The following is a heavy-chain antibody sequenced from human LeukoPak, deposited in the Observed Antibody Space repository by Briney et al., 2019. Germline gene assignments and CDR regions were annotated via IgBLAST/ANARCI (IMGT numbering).Heavy chain of an antibody. CDR2: IYSDGDV. CDR1: GGSISSYY. Sequence: SETLSPTCSVSGGSISSYYWSWIRQPAGKGLQWIGRIYSDGDVKYNPSLKSRVTMSVDTSKNQFSLKMTSVTAADTAVYFCARGSPTYFTTWDFDYWGQGILVTVYS. CDR3: ARGSPTYFTTWDFDY. J-gene: IGHJ4*02. V-gene: IGHV4-4*07. D-gene: IGHD2-21*01.